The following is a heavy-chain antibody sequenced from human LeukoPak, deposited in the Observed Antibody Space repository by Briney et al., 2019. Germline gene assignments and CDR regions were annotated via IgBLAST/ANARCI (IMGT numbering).Heavy chain of an antibody. V-gene: IGHV4-59*01. CDR2: IYYSGST. CDR1: GGSISSYY. CDR3: ARGGPSGSYYFYYYYGMDV. Sequence: SETLSLTCTVSGGSISSYYWSWIRQPPGKGLEWIGYIYYSGSTNYNPSLKSRVTISVDASKNQFSLKLSSVTAADTAVYYCARGGPSGSYYFYYYYGMDVWGQGTTVTVSS. D-gene: IGHD1-26*01. J-gene: IGHJ6*02.